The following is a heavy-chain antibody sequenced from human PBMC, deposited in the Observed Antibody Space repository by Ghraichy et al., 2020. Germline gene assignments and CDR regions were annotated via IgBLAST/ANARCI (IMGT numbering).Heavy chain of an antibody. D-gene: IGHD1-7*01. CDR3: ARDRPIPGNYRTDHFDY. CDR2: ISPTSGGT. CDR1: GYTFTAYY. V-gene: IGHV1-2*02. Sequence: ASVKVSCKVSGYTFTAYYMHWIRHAPGQGLEWMGWISPTSGGTIYARNFRGRVNMTRDTSTNTFYMELTRLTSDDTAVYFCARDRPIPGNYRTDHFDYWGQGIPVTVSS. J-gene: IGHJ4*02.